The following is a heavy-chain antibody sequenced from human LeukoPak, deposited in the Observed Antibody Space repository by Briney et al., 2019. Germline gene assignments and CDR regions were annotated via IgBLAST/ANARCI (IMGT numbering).Heavy chain of an antibody. CDR3: VKAASGSYSVSDY. J-gene: IGHJ4*02. V-gene: IGHV3-23*01. Sequence: QSGGSLRLSCAASGFTFSSYSMTWVRQAPGKGLEWVSAISGSGGSTYYADSAKGRFTISRDNSKNTLYLQMNSLRAEDTAVYYCVKAASGSYSVSDYWGQGTLVTVSS. D-gene: IGHD1-26*01. CDR2: ISGSGGST. CDR1: GFTFSSYS.